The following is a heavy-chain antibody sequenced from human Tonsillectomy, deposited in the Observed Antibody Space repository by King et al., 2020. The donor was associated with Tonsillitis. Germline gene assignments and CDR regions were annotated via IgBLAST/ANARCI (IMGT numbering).Heavy chain of an antibody. J-gene: IGHJ4*02. CDR2: IYHSGST. CDR1: GGSISSGGYS. V-gene: IGHV4-30-2*01. Sequence: QLQESGSGLVKPSQTLSLTCAVSGGSISSGGYSWGWIRQPPGKGLEWIGYIYHSGSTYYNPSLKSRVTISVDRYKNQFSLKLSSVTAADTAVYYCARAPYYYDSSGALDYWGQGTLVTVSS. D-gene: IGHD3-22*01. CDR3: ARAPYYYDSSGALDY.